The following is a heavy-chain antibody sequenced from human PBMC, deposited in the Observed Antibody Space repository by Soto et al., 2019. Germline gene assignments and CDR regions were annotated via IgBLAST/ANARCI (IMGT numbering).Heavy chain of an antibody. CDR1: GYSFTSYW. CDR3: ARFLDWLSNWFDP. J-gene: IGHJ5*02. Sequence: GESLKISCKGSGYSFTSYWIGWVRQLPGKGLEWMGIIYPGNSDTRYSPSFQGQVTISADKSISTAYLQWSSLKASDTAMYYCARFLDWLSNWFDPWGQGTLVTVSS. CDR2: IYPGNSDT. V-gene: IGHV5-51*01. D-gene: IGHD3-9*01.